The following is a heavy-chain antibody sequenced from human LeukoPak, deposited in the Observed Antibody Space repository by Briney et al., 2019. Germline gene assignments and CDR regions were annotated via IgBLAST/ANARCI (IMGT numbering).Heavy chain of an antibody. CDR2: INAGNGNT. J-gene: IGHJ4*02. CDR1: GYTFTSYA. Sequence: ASVKVSCKASGYTFTSYAMHWVRQAPGQRLEWMGWINAGNGNTKYSQKFQGRVTITRDTSASTAYMELSSLRSEDTAVYYCARSRGNGWYTPLAYFDYWGQGTLVTVSS. CDR3: ARSRGNGWYTPLAYFDY. D-gene: IGHD6-19*01. V-gene: IGHV1-3*01.